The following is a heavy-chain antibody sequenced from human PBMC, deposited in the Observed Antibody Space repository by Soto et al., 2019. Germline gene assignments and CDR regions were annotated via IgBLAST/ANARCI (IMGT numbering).Heavy chain of an antibody. CDR1: GYTFTSYD. CDR3: ARVSIILVRGVITKYYFDY. V-gene: IGHV1-8*01. J-gene: IGHJ4*02. Sequence: ASVKVSCKASGYTFTSYDINWVRQATGQGLEWMGWMNPNSGNTGYAQKFQGRVTMTRNTSISTAYMELSSLRSEDTAVYYCARVSIILVRGVITKYYFDYWGQGTLVTVSS. D-gene: IGHD3-10*01. CDR2: MNPNSGNT.